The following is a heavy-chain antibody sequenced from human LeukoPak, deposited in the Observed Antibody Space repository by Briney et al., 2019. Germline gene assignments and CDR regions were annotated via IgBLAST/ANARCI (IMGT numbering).Heavy chain of an antibody. CDR1: GGSFSGYY. CDR2: INHSGST. V-gene: IGHV4-34*01. D-gene: IGHD6-13*01. J-gene: IGHJ5*02. Sequence: SETLSLICAVYGGSFSGYYWSWIRQPPGKGLEWIGEINHSGSTNYNPSLKSRVTISVDTSKNQFSLKLSSVTAADTAVYYCADGIAAAESGRWFDPWGQGTLVTVSS. CDR3: ADGIAAAESGRWFDP.